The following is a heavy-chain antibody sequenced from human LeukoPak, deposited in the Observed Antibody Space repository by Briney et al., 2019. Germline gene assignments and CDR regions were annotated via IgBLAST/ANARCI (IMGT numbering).Heavy chain of an antibody. Sequence: GGSLRLSCVASGLTVSNHWMSWVRQAPGKGLEWVANIREERGQEYYVDSVKGRFTISKNSAKNSLYLQMNTLRVEDTAMYYCASLDTARQPLANHWGQGTLVTVSS. CDR1: GLTVSNHW. CDR2: IREERGQE. J-gene: IGHJ5*02. V-gene: IGHV3-7*03. CDR3: ASLDTARQPLANH. D-gene: IGHD5-18*01.